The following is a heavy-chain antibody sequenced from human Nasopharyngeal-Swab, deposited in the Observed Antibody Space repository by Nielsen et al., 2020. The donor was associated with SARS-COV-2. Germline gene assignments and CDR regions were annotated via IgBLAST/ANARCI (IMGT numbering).Heavy chain of an antibody. Sequence: GASLKISCAASGFTYSGYVMSWVRQAPGKGLEWVSAIRGSGGSTYYADSVEGRFTISRDNSNNTLYLQMNSLRGEDTAIYYCAKNYGSGGYRSSNYYYDGMDVWGQGTTVTVSS. J-gene: IGHJ6*02. D-gene: IGHD3-10*01. CDR2: IRGSGGST. CDR3: AKNYGSGGYRSSNYYYDGMDV. V-gene: IGHV3-23*01. CDR1: GFTYSGYV.